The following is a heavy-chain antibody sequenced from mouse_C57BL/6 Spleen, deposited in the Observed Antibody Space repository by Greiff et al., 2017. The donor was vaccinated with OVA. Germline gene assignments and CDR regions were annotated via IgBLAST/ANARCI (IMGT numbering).Heavy chain of an antibody. D-gene: IGHD1-1*02. CDR1: GFTFSSYG. Sequence: EVQVVESGGGLVQPKGSLKLSCAASGFTFSSYGMSWVRQTPDKRLEWVATISSGGSYTYYPDSVKGRFTISRDNAKNTLYLQMSSLKSEDTAMYYCARHEDYDYAMDYWGQGTSVTVSS. J-gene: IGHJ4*01. V-gene: IGHV5-6*01. CDR2: ISSGGSYT. CDR3: ARHEDYDYAMDY.